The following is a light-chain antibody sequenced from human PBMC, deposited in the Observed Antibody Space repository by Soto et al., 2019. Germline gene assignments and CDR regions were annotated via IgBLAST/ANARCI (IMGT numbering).Light chain of an antibody. CDR2: DSS. J-gene: IGKJ5*01. CDR3: HQYNKWPRT. V-gene: IGKV3D-20*02. Sequence: IVWTQAPGTRSLSTGGSAAHSCMSTESVSDNFLAWYQQKPGQAPRLLIYDSSNRATGIPARFSGSGSGTDFTLTISRLEPEDFAVYFCHQYNKWPRTFGQGTRLEIK. CDR1: ESVSDNF.